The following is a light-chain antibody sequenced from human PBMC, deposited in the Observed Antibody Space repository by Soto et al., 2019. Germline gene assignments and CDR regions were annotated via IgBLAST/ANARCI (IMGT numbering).Light chain of an antibody. V-gene: IGKV3-20*01. J-gene: IGKJ1*01. CDR2: DAS. CDR1: QSVSGNY. CDR3: HQYNNLWT. Sequence: EVVMTQSPGTLSLSPGESATLSCRASQSVSGNYLAWYQQKPGQSPRLVIYDASSRATGIPDRFSGSGSGTEFTLTISSLQSEDFGVYYCHQYNNLWTFGQGTKVDIK.